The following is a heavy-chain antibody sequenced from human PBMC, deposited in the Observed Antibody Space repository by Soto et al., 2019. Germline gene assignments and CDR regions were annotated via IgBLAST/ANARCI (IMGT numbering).Heavy chain of an antibody. CDR3: VREEASGSSGLTYHYYYNGMDV. J-gene: IGHJ6*02. CDR1: EFTSSRYN. D-gene: IGHD3-10*01. Sequence: CGSLILWCLAAEFTSSRYNMHWIRHAPGNGRGWVAYVTTSGDTMFYADSVEGRFAISRDVAKNSVHLQMNSLGDEDTAVYYCVREEASGSSGLTYHYYYNGMDVWGQGTTVTVSS. CDR2: VTTSGDTM. V-gene: IGHV3-48*02.